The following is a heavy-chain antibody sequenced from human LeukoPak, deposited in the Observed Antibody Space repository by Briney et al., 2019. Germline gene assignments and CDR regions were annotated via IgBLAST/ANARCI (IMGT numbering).Heavy chain of an antibody. V-gene: IGHV3-7*01. D-gene: IGHD3-22*01. J-gene: IGHJ6*03. Sequence: HPGGSLRLSCAASGFTFSSYWMSWVRQAPGKGLEWVANIKQDGSEKYYVDSVKGRFTISRDNAKNSLYLQMNSLRAEDTAVYYCASDTYYYDSSGYPPLYFYYYYMDVWGKGTTVTVSS. CDR3: ASDTYYYDSSGYPPLYFYYYYMDV. CDR1: GFTFSSYW. CDR2: IKQDGSEK.